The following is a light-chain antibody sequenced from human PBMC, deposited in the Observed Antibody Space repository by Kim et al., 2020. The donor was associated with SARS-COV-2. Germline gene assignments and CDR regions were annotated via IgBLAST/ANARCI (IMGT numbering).Light chain of an antibody. Sequence: SYELTQPPSVSVSPGQTASITCSGDELGDKYTCWYQQKPGQSPVLVIYQDDKRPSGIPERFSGSNSGNAATLTISGTQAMDEADYYCQAWDSSTVVFRTG. J-gene: IGLJ1*01. CDR1: ELGDKY. V-gene: IGLV3-1*01. CDR2: QDD. CDR3: QAWDSSTVV.